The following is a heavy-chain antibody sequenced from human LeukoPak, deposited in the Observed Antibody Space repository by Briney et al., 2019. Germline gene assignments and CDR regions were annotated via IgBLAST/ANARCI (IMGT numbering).Heavy chain of an antibody. CDR2: ISGSGGST. Sequence: GGSLRHSCAASGFTFSSYAMSWVRQAPGKGLEWVSAISGSGGSTYYADSVKGRFTISRDNSKNTLYLQMNSLRAEDTAVYYCANAAAPLAYYYMDVWGKGTTVTVSS. CDR3: ANAAAPLAYYYMDV. CDR1: GFTFSSYA. D-gene: IGHD2-2*01. V-gene: IGHV3-23*01. J-gene: IGHJ6*03.